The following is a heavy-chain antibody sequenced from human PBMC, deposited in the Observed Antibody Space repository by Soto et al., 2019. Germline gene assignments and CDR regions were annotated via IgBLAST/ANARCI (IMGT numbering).Heavy chain of an antibody. Sequence: SETLSLTCTFYYGSFSGYYLSLILHHPGKGLEWIGEINHSGSTNYNPSLKSRVTISVDTSKNQFSLKLSSVTAADTAVYYCASAVVAAGYYGMDVWGQGTTVTVSS. V-gene: IGHV4-34*01. J-gene: IGHJ6*02. D-gene: IGHD2-15*01. CDR3: ASAVVAAGYYGMDV. CDR1: YGSFSGYY. CDR2: INHSGST.